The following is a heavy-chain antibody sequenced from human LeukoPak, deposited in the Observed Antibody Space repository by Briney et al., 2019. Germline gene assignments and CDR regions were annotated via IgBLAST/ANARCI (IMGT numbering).Heavy chain of an antibody. CDR2: TYHSGSA. CDR3: ARDPGYDSSGYYDY. CDR1: GVSISSYDYY. V-gene: IGHV4-30-4*01. J-gene: IGHJ4*02. Sequence: PSETLSLTCTVSGVSISSYDYYWSWIRQPPGEGLEWIAYTYHSGSAYYNPSLRSRVTISVDTSMNQFSLRLSSVAAADTAVYYCARDPGYDSSGYYDYWGQGTLVTVSS. D-gene: IGHD3-22*01.